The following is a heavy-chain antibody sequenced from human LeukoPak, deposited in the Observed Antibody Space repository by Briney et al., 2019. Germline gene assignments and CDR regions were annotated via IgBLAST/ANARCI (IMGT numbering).Heavy chain of an antibody. CDR2: IYYGGST. Sequence: SETMSLTCTVSGGSISSGDYYWSWIRQPPGKGLEWIGYIYYGGSTYYNPSLKSRVTISVDTSKNQFSLKLSSVTAADTAVYYCARDPRFPSSPNYYGSGSYLDYWGQGTLVTVSS. J-gene: IGHJ4*02. CDR1: GGSISSGDYY. D-gene: IGHD3-10*01. V-gene: IGHV4-30-4*01. CDR3: ARDPRFPSSPNYYGSGSYLDY.